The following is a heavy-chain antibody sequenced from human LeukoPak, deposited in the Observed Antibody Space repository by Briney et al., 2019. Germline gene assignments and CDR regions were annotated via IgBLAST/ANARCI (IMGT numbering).Heavy chain of an antibody. Sequence: ASVKVSCKASGYTVTSYYMHWVRQAPGQGLECMGIINPSGGSTSYAQKFQGRVTMTRDTSTSTVYMELSSLRSEDTAVYYCARDWDLIAAAGRRGNWFDPWGQGTLVTVSS. D-gene: IGHD6-13*01. CDR1: GYTVTSYY. J-gene: IGHJ5*02. V-gene: IGHV1-46*01. CDR3: ARDWDLIAAAGRRGNWFDP. CDR2: INPSGGST.